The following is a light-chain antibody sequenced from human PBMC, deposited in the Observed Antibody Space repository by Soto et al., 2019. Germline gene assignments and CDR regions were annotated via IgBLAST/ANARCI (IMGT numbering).Light chain of an antibody. J-gene: IGKJ1*01. CDR1: QSVGSTY. CDR2: GAS. V-gene: IGKV3-20*01. Sequence: EIVLTQSPVTLSLSPGERATLSCRASQSVGSTYSAWYQQKPGQAPRLLIYGASSRAAGIPDRFSGSGSGTDFTLTISRLEPEDFAVYYCQQYGDSPWTFGQGTKVDIK. CDR3: QQYGDSPWT.